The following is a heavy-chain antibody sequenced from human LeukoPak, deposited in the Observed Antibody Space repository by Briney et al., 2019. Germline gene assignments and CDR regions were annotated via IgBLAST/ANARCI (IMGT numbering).Heavy chain of an antibody. Sequence: SKTLSLTCTVSGGSISRYYWSWIRQPAGKGLEWIGRIYTSGSTNYNPSLKSRVTMSVDTSKNQFSPKLSSVTAADTAVYYCARGLAGYCSSTSCYGFDPWGQGTLVTVSS. CDR2: IYTSGST. D-gene: IGHD2-2*01. V-gene: IGHV4-4*07. CDR1: GGSISRYY. CDR3: ARGLAGYCSSTSCYGFDP. J-gene: IGHJ5*02.